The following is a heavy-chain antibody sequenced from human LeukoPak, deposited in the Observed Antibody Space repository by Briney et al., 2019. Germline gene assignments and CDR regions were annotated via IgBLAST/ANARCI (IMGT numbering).Heavy chain of an antibody. V-gene: IGHV3-30*03. CDR1: GFTFSSYG. J-gene: IGHJ6*02. CDR3: ASRNYYDTSGPLWYYGMDV. D-gene: IGHD3-22*01. CDR2: ISYDGSNK. Sequence: GGSLRLSCAASGFTFSSYGMHWVRQAPGKGLEWVAVISYDGSNKYYADSVKGRFTISRDNSKNTLYLQMNSLRAEDTAVYYCASRNYYDTSGPLWYYGMDVWGQGTTVTVSS.